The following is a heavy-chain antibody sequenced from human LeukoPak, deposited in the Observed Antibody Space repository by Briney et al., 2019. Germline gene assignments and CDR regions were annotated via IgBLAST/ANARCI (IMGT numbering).Heavy chain of an antibody. D-gene: IGHD1-26*01. CDR1: GFTFSSYG. CDR3: ARAPSGSYHDY. J-gene: IGHJ4*02. Sequence: GRSLRLSCAASGFTFSSYGMHRVRQAPGKGLEWVAVIWYDGSNKYYADSVKGRFTISRDNSKNTLYPQMNSLRAEDTAVYYCARAPSGSYHDYWGQGTLVTVSS. CDR2: IWYDGSNK. V-gene: IGHV3-33*01.